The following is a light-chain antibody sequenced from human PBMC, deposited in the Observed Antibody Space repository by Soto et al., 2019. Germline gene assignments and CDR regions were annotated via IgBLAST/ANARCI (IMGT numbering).Light chain of an antibody. Sequence: QAVVTQPPSASGSPGQSITISCTGTSSDVGGYNYVSWYQQHPGRAPKLMIYEVNKRPSGVPDRFSGSKSGNTASLTVSGLQTEDEADYYCSSYAGNNNLIFGTGTKLTVL. J-gene: IGLJ1*01. CDR2: EVN. V-gene: IGLV2-8*01. CDR1: SSDVGGYNY. CDR3: SSYAGNNNLI.